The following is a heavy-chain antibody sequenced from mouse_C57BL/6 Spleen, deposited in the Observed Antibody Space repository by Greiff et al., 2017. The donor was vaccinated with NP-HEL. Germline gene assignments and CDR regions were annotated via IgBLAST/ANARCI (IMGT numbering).Heavy chain of an antibody. V-gene: IGHV1-76*01. J-gene: IGHJ2*01. Sequence: VQLQQSGAELVRPGASVKLSCKASGYTFTDSYINWVKQRPGQGLAWIARIYPGSGNTYYNEKFKGKATLTAEKSSSTAYMQLSSLTSEDSAVYFCARLYYGSSPDYWGQGTTLTVSS. CDR1: GYTFTDSY. CDR2: IYPGSGNT. CDR3: ARLYYGSSPDY. D-gene: IGHD1-1*01.